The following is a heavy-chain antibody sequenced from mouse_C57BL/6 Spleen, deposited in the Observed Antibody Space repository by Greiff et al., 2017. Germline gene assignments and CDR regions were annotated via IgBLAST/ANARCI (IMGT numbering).Heavy chain of an antibody. CDR3: AREGDDSLYAMDY. D-gene: IGHD2-4*01. CDR2: IYPSDSET. CDR1: GYTFTSYW. V-gene: IGHV1-61*01. Sequence: QVQLQQPGAELVRPGSSVKLSCKASGYTFTSYWMDWVKQRPGQGLEWIGNIYPSDSETHYNQKFKDKATLTVDKSSSTAYMQLSSLTSEDSAVYYCAREGDDSLYAMDYWGQGTSVTVSS. J-gene: IGHJ4*01.